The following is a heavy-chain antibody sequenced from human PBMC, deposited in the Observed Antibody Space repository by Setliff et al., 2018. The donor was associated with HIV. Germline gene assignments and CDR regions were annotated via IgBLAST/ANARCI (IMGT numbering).Heavy chain of an antibody. Sequence: PSETLSLTCSVSGGSIAGYYWSWIRQPAGKDMEWIGRSGDTIYNPSLESRVTISVDTARNQFSWRLSSVTAADTAVYYCARIDPGKFWSLDCWGRGTLVTVSS. D-gene: IGHD1-1*01. J-gene: IGHJ4*02. V-gene: IGHV4-4*07. CDR3: ARIDPGKFWSLDC. CDR1: GGSIAGYY. CDR2: SGDT.